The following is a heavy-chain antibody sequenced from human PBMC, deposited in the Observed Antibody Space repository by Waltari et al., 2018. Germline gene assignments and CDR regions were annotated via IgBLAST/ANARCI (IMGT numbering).Heavy chain of an antibody. CDR3: ASPKGAGSAGAGGAFDI. Sequence: QVQLVESGGGVVQPGGSLRLSCAASGFTFSSYGMHWVRQAPGKGLEWVAFIRYDGSNKYYADSVKGRFTISRDNSKNTLYLQMNSLRAEDTAVYYCASPKGAGSAGAGGAFDIWGQGTMVTVSS. V-gene: IGHV3-30*02. D-gene: IGHD2-15*01. J-gene: IGHJ3*02. CDR1: GFTFSSYG. CDR2: IRYDGSNK.